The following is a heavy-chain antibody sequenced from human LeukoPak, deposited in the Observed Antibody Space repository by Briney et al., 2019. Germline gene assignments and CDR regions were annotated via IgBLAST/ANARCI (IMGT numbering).Heavy chain of an antibody. CDR3: ARARFGELLGRFDP. J-gene: IGHJ5*02. D-gene: IGHD3-10*01. V-gene: IGHV4-34*01. CDR1: GGSFSGYY. CDR2: INHSGST. Sequence: PSETLSLTCAVYGGSFSGYYWSWLRQPPGKGLEWIGEINHSGSTNYNPSLKSRVTISVDTSKNQFSLKLSSVTAADTAVYYCARARFGELLGRFDPWGQGTLVTVSS.